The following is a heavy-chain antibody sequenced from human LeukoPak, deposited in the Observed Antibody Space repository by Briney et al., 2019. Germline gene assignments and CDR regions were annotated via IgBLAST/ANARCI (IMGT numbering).Heavy chain of an antibody. CDR1: GFTFSSYA. V-gene: IGHV3-30-3*01. CDR3: ARMSPPYCSGGSCYSGDYYYYGMDV. J-gene: IGHJ6*02. CDR2: ISYDGSNK. Sequence: GRSLRLSCAASGFTFSSYAMHRVRQAPGKGLEWVAVISYDGSNKYYADSVKGRFTISRDNSKNTLYLQMNSLRAEDTAVYYCARMSPPYCSGGSCYSGDYYYYGMDVWGQGTTVTVSS. D-gene: IGHD2-15*01.